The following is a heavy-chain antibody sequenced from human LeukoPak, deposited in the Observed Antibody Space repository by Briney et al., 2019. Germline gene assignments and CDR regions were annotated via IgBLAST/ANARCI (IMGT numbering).Heavy chain of an antibody. Sequence: SETLSLTCTVSGGSINTYYWSWIRQPAGKGLEWIGRIYSTGMTTYNPSLKGRVTMSVDASKNQFSPKLSSVTAADTAVYYCARPQSGLGWFDPWGQGILVTVSS. CDR1: GGSINTYY. V-gene: IGHV4-4*07. CDR2: IYSTGMT. CDR3: ARPQSGLGWFDP. J-gene: IGHJ5*02.